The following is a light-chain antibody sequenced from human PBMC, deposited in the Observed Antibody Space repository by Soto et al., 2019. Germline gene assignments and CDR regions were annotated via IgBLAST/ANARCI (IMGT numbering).Light chain of an antibody. Sequence: QSVLTQPPPASGSPGQSVTISCTGTSSDVGGYNYVSWYQQYPGRAPKLMIYGVTKRPSGVPDRFSGSKSGNTASQTVSGLQAEDEADYYCSSYAASNNFYFVFGGGTQLTVL. V-gene: IGLV2-8*01. CDR2: GVT. J-gene: IGLJ3*02. CDR3: SSYAASNNFYFV. CDR1: SSDVGGYNY.